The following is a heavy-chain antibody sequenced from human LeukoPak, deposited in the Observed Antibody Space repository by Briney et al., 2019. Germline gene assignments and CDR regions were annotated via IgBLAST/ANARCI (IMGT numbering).Heavy chain of an antibody. D-gene: IGHD3-9*01. CDR2: IYYSGST. CDR3: ARVDILTGSFAFDI. J-gene: IGHJ3*02. V-gene: IGHV4-30-4*01. Sequence: SETLSLTCTVSGVSISSGDYYWSWIRQPPGKGLEWIVYIYYSGSTYYNPSLKSRVTISVDTSKNQFSLKLSSVTAADTAVYYCARVDILTGSFAFDIWGQGTMVTVSS. CDR1: GVSISSGDYY.